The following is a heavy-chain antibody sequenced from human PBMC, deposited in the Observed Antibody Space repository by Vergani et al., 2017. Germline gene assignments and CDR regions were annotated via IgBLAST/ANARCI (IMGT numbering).Heavy chain of an antibody. CDR3: AKANPRNRGYDYLYYYHSMDF. V-gene: IGHV3-23*01. J-gene: IGHJ6*04. CDR2: LSGSGGST. Sequence: EGQLLESGGDLVKPGGSLRLSCAASGFTFNHYAMNWVRQAPGKGLEWVSGLSGSGGSTYYAGSVEGRVTISRDSSKNTLYLQMNSLSAGDSAVYYCAKANPRNRGYDYLYYYHSMDFWGKGTTVTVSS. D-gene: IGHD5-12*01. CDR1: GFTFNHYA.